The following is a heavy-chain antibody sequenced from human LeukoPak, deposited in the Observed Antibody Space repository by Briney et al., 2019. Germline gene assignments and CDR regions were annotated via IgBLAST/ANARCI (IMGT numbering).Heavy chain of an antibody. CDR2: IKSKTDGGTT. J-gene: IGHJ4*02. CDR3: TTLSSGWYSIDY. CDR1: GFTFSNAW. Sequence: GGSLRLSCAASGFTFSNAWMSWVRQAPGQGLEWVGRIKSKTDGGTTDYAAPVKGRFTISRDDSKNTLYLQMNSLKTEDTAVYYCTTLSSGWYSIDYWGQGTLVTVSS. D-gene: IGHD6-19*01. V-gene: IGHV3-15*01.